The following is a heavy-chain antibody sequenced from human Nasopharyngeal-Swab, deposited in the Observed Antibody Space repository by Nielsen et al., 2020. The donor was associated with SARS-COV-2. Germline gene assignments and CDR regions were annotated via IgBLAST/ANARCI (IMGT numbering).Heavy chain of an antibody. J-gene: IGHJ4*02. CDR2: INHRGGT. CDR3: ARGPDQVHSFDS. D-gene: IGHD2-2*01. V-gene: IGHV4-34*01. Sequence: LTCAVYGGSFSGSPWSWLRLLPGTGLEWIGEINHRGGTAYRSSLKSRVSISVDTSKNQFSLELRSVTAADTAVYFCARGPDQVHSFDSWDQGRLVTVSS. CDR1: GGSFSGSP.